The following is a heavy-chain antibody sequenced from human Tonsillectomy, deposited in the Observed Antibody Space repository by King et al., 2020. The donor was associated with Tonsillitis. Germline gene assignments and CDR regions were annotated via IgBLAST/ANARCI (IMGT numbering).Heavy chain of an antibody. CDR1: GYSFTNYG. Sequence: QLVQSGAEVKKPGASVKVSCKASGYSFTNYGISWVRQAPGQGLEWMGWISTYNGKTNYAQKLQGRVTITTDTSTSTAYMELRSLRSDDTAVYYCARDLYYYYGSGSSDYYYMDVWGEGTTVTVSS. J-gene: IGHJ6*03. CDR3: ARDLYYYYGSGSSDYYYMDV. D-gene: IGHD3-10*01. CDR2: ISTYNGKT. V-gene: IGHV1-18*01.